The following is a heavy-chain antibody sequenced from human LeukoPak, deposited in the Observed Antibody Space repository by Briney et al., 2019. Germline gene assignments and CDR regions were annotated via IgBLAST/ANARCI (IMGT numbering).Heavy chain of an antibody. D-gene: IGHD3-10*01. CDR3: ARRGTGRWFDP. Sequence: SETLSLTCAISGGSISSGDYFWGWIRQHPGKGLEWIGYIYYSGSTYYNPSLKSRVTISVDTSKNQFSLMLNSVTAADTAMYYCARRGTGRWFDPWGQGTLVTVSS. CDR1: GGSISSGDYF. CDR2: IYYSGST. J-gene: IGHJ5*02. V-gene: IGHV4-31*11.